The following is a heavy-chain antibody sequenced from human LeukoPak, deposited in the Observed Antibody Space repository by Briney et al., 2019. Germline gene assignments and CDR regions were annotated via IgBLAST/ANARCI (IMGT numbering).Heavy chain of an antibody. CDR1: GGSISSGSYY. D-gene: IGHD3-10*01. V-gene: IGHV4-61*02. CDR3: ARHYYGSGTKTRVFDY. CDR2: IYTSGST. Sequence: SETLSLTCTVSGGSISSGSYYWSWIRQPAGKGLEWIGRIYTSGSTNYNPSLKSRVTISVDTSKNQFSLKLSSVTAADTAVYYCARHYYGSGTKTRVFDYWGQGTLVTVSS. J-gene: IGHJ4*02.